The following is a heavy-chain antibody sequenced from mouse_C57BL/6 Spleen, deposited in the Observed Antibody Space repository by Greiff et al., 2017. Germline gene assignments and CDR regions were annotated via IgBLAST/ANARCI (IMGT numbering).Heavy chain of an antibody. CDR1: GFTFSSYG. CDR3: ARRDYDAGAMDY. V-gene: IGHV5-6*01. CDR2: ISSGGSYT. J-gene: IGHJ4*01. D-gene: IGHD2-4*01. Sequence: VQLKESGGDLVKPGGSLKLSCAASGFTFSSYGMSWVRQTPDKRLEWVATISSGGSYTYYPDSVKGRFTISRDNAKNTLYLQMSSLKSEDTAMYYCARRDYDAGAMDYWGQGTSVTVSS.